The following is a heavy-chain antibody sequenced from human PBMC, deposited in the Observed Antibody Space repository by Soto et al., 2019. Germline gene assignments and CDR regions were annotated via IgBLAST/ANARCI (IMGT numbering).Heavy chain of an antibody. CDR3: AKAFVVAATFFLSLLYGMDV. CDR1: GFTFSSYA. V-gene: IGHV3-23*01. D-gene: IGHD2-15*01. CDR2: ISGSGGST. Sequence: GGSLRLSCAASGFTFSSYAMSWVRQAPGKGLEWVSAISGSGGSTYYADSVKGRFTISRDNSKNTLYLQMNSLRAEDTAVYYCAKAFVVAATFFLSLLYGMDVWGQGTKVTVTS. J-gene: IGHJ6*02.